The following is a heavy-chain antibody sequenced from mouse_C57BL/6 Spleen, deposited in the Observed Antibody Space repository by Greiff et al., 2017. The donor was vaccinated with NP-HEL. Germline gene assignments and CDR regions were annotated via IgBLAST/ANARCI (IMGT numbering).Heavy chain of an antibody. CDR1: GFSLTSYG. Sequence: VMLVESGPGLVAPSQSLSITCTVSGFSLTSYGVHWVRQPPGKGLEWLVVIWSDGSTTYNSALKSRLSISKDNSKSQVFLKMNSLQTDDTAMYYCARQEDYYDYPYYAMDYWGQGTSVTVSS. V-gene: IGHV2-6-1*01. CDR3: ARQEDYYDYPYYAMDY. J-gene: IGHJ4*01. CDR2: IWSDGST. D-gene: IGHD2-4*01.